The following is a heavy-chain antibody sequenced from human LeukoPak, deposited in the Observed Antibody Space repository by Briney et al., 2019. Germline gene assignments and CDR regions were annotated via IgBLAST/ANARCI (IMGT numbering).Heavy chain of an antibody. CDR1: GYSISSGYY. CDR2: IYHSGST. Sequence: SETLSLTCTVSGYSISSGYYWGWIRQPPGKGLEWIGSIYHSGSTYYNPSLKSRVTISVDTSKNQFSLNINFVTAADTAVYYCARDVPGGRNDYWGQGTLVTVSS. V-gene: IGHV4-38-2*02. D-gene: IGHD3-16*01. CDR3: ARDVPGGRNDY. J-gene: IGHJ4*02.